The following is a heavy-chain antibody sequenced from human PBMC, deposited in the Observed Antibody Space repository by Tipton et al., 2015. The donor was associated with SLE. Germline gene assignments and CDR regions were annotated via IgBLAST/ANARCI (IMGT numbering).Heavy chain of an antibody. Sequence: RSLRLSCAASGFTFSIYAMHWVRQAPGKGLEWVALISYDGSNKYYADSVKGRFTVSRDNAKNSLFLQMDSLRSEDTAVYYCARPYSGSYWRSPFFWGQGTLVTVSS. J-gene: IGHJ4*02. D-gene: IGHD1-26*01. CDR1: GFTFSIYA. CDR2: ISYDGSNK. CDR3: ARPYSGSYWRSPFF. V-gene: IGHV3-30*04.